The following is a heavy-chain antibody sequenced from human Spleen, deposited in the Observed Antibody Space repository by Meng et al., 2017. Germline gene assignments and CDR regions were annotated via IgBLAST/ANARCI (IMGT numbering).Heavy chain of an antibody. V-gene: IGHV1-2*06. D-gene: IGHD4-17*01. CDR2: INPNSGDT. Sequence: QVQLVQSGAEVKKPGASVKVSCKASGYTFTGYYMHWVRQAPGQGLEWMGRINPNSGDTNYAQKFQGRVTMTKDTSISTAYMELSRLRSDDTAVYSCARESTGRLDYWGQGTLVTVSS. CDR3: ARESTGRLDY. CDR1: GYTFTGYY. J-gene: IGHJ4*02.